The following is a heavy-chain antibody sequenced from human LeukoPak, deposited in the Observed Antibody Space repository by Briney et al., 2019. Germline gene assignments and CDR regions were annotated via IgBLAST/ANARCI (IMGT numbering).Heavy chain of an antibody. V-gene: IGHV4-30-4*01. D-gene: IGHD3-16*01. CDR3: ARVMTTFVHFDY. CDR2: IYYSGST. J-gene: IGHJ4*02. CDR1: GDSISSGDYY. Sequence: SETLSLTCAVSGDSISSGDYYWSWIRQPPGKGLEWIGYIYYSGSTYYNPSLKSRVTISVDTSKNQFSLKLSSVTAADTAVYYCARVMTTFVHFDYWGQGTLVTVSS.